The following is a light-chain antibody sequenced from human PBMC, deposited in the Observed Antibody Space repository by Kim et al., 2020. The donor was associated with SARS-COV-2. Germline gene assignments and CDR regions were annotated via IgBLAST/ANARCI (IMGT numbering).Light chain of an antibody. CDR1: QTVLYNSNNKNY. CDR2: WAS. V-gene: IGKV4-1*01. Sequence: RATLNCKSSQTVLYNSNNKNYLAWYQQKQGQAPKLLIYWASIRESGVSDRFSGSGSETDFTLTISSLQAEDVAVYYCQQYYSTPPSFGQGTKLEIK. J-gene: IGKJ2*03. CDR3: QQYYSTPPS.